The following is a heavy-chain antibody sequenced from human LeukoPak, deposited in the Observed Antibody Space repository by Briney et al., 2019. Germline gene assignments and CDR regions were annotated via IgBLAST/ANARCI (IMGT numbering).Heavy chain of an antibody. V-gene: IGHV1-18*01. CDR1: GYTFTSYG. D-gene: IGHD2-2*01. J-gene: IGHJ3*02. CDR2: ISTYNGNT. Sequence: ASVKVSCEASGYTFTSYGISWVREAPGQGLEWMGWISTYNGNTNYAQKFQGRVTMTTDTSTSTAYMELRSLRSDDTAVYYCARDYCSSTSCNAFNIWGQGTMVTVS. CDR3: ARDYCSSTSCNAFNI.